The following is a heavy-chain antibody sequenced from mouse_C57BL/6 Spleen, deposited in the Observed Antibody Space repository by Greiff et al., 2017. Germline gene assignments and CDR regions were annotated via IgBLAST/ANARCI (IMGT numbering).Heavy chain of an antibody. CDR3: ARGQLGYFDY. J-gene: IGHJ2*01. D-gene: IGHD4-1*02. CDR2: INPGSGGT. V-gene: IGHV1-54*01. Sequence: VQLQQSGAELVRPGTSVKVSCKASGYAFTNYLIEWVKQRPGQGLEWIGVINPGSGGTNYNEKFKGKATLTADKSSSTAYMQLSSLTSEDSAVYLCARGQLGYFDYWGQGTTLTVSS. CDR1: GYAFTNYL.